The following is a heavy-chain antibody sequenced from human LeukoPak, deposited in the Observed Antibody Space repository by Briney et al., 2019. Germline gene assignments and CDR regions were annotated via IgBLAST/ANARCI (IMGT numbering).Heavy chain of an antibody. D-gene: IGHD3-22*01. V-gene: IGHV1-8*01. CDR2: MNPNSGNT. Sequence: ASVKVSCKASGYSFTSYDINWVRQAPGQGFEWVGWMNPNSGNTGHAQEFQGRVTMTRDTSMSTAYMELSSRRYEDTAVYYCARGRGYDRTGYVYYFDFWGQGTLVTVSS. CDR3: ARGRGYDRTGYVYYFDF. CDR1: GYSFTSYD. J-gene: IGHJ4*02.